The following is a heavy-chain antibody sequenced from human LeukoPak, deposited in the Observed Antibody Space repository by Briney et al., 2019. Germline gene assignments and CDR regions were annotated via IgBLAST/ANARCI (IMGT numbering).Heavy chain of an antibody. V-gene: IGHV1-69*06. CDR2: IIPIFGTT. CDR1: GYTFTSYG. J-gene: IGHJ3*02. CDR3: ARTVVVTAEHAFDI. Sequence: GASVKVSCKASGYTFTSYGISWVRQAPGQGLEWMGGIIPIFGTTNYAQKFQGRVTITADKSTSTAYMELSSLRSEDTAMYYCARTVVVTAEHAFDIWGQGTMVTVSS. D-gene: IGHD2-21*02.